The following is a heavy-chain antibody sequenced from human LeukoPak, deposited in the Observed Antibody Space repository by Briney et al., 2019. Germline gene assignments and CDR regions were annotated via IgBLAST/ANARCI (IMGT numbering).Heavy chain of an antibody. CDR1: GGSISSYY. D-gene: IGHD5-18*01. CDR3: ARGGWLPIDY. CDR2: IYYSGTT. V-gene: IGHV4-59*01. J-gene: IGHJ4*02. Sequence: TSETLSLTCTVSGGSISSYYWSWVRQPPGKGLEWIGYIYYSGTTNYNPSLKSRVTISVDTSKNQFSLNLTSVTAADTAVYYCARGGWLPIDYWGQGTLVTVSS.